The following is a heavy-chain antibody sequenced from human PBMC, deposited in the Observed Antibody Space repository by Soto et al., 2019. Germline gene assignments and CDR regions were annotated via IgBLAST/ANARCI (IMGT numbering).Heavy chain of an antibody. V-gene: IGHV4-39*01. CDR2: IYYSGST. J-gene: IGHJ3*01. D-gene: IGHD2-2*01. Sequence: QLQLQESGPGLVKPSETLSLTCTVSGGSINSRDYYWGWIRQPPGKGLEWIGNIYYSGSTYYNPSLKSRVTVSVDTSKNQFSLRLSSVTAADTAVYYCPLGYCSSTACYEPSHFWGQGTMVTVSS. CDR3: PLGYCSSTACYEPSHF. CDR1: GGSINSRDYY.